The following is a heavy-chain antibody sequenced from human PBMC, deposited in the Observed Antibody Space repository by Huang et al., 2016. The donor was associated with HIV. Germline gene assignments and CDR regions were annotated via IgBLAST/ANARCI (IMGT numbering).Heavy chain of an antibody. V-gene: IGHV5-51*01. CDR3: ARQGTRSFDI. Sequence: EVQLVQSGAEVKKPGESLKISCKGSGYSFPSNWSGWVRQMPGKGLEWMGASYPGDAATRYSPSFHGQVTMSDDKSSSTAYLQWSTLRASDTAMYFCARQGTRSFDIWGQGTMVTVSS. J-gene: IGHJ3*02. CDR2: SYPGDAAT. D-gene: IGHD3-10*01. CDR1: GYSFPSNW.